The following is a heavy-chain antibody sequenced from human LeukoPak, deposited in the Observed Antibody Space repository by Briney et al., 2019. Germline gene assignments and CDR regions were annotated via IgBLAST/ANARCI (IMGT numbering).Heavy chain of an antibody. CDR2: NRNKENSETT. Sequence: ESGEGLVQPGGLLRLFCVASGFPFSHHYMDGVGQAPGKEPEWVARNRNKENSETTEYAASVKDRFTNSTNDSKNSLYLQMNSLRAEDTAVYYCAKEIWGYSGYDYNYGMDVWGQETTVTVSS. J-gene: IGHJ6*02. CDR3: AKEIWGYSGYDYNYGMDV. CDR1: GFPFSHHY. D-gene: IGHD5-12*01. V-gene: IGHV3-72*01.